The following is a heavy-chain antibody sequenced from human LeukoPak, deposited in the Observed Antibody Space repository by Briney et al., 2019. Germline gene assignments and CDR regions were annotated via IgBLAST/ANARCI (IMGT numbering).Heavy chain of an antibody. V-gene: IGHV3-7*01. D-gene: IGHD1-7*01. CDR2: IKQDGSER. Sequence: GGSLRLSCAASGFTPSSYWMSWVRQAPGKGLEWVANIKQDGSERYYVDSVKGRFTISRDNANNSLYLQMNSLRAEDTAVYYCAELEWPRGYWGQGTLVTVSS. CDR1: GFTPSSYW. CDR3: AELEWPRGY. J-gene: IGHJ4*02.